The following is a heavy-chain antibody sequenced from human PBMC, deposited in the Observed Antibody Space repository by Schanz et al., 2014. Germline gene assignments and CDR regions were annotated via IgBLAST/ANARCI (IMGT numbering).Heavy chain of an antibody. CDR3: AKKVPAYNPFDS. CDR1: GFSFSSYA. J-gene: IGHJ4*02. D-gene: IGHD1-1*01. CDR2: ITGASDHI. Sequence: EVHLVESGGGLVEPGGSLRLSCAASGFSFSSYAMGWVRQAPGKGLEWVSGITGASDHIDYAESVKGRFTISRDNSKNTLYLQMDSLRAEDTAVYFCAKKVPAYNPFDSWGQGTLVTVSS. V-gene: IGHV3-23*04.